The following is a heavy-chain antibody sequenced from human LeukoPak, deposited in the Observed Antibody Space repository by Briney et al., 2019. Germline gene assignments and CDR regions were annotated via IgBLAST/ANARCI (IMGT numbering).Heavy chain of an antibody. CDR3: AKDPGGYEFTWFDP. CDR2: ISGSGSST. J-gene: IGHJ5*02. Sequence: GGSLRLSCAASGFTFSSYEMNWVRQTPGKGLEWVSAISGSGSSTYYADSVKGRFTISRDNSKNTLYLQMNSLRAEDTAVYYCAKDPGGYEFTWFDPWGQGTLVTVSS. V-gene: IGHV3-23*01. D-gene: IGHD5-12*01. CDR1: GFTFSSYE.